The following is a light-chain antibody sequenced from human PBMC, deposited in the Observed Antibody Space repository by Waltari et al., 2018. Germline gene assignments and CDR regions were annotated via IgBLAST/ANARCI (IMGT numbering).Light chain of an antibody. V-gene: IGKV3-15*01. CDR1: QSVSSN. Sequence: EIVMTQSPATLSVSPGERATLSFRASQSVSSNLAWYQQKPGQAPRHLIYGASTRATGSPARFSGSGSGTEFTLTISSLQSEDFAVYYCQQYNNWWTFGQGTKVEIK. J-gene: IGKJ1*01. CDR3: QQYNNWWT. CDR2: GAS.